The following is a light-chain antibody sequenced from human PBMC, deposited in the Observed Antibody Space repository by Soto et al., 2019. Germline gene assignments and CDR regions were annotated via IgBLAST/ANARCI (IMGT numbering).Light chain of an antibody. CDR3: HQYNSLYT. V-gene: IGKV1-5*03. J-gene: IGKJ2*01. Sequence: DIQMTQSPSTLSASVGDRVTITCRASHSISSWLAWYQQKPGKAPKLLIYKASSLESGVPSRFSGSGSGTEFTLTISSLQPDDFATYYCHQYNSLYTFGQGTKLEIK. CDR1: HSISSW. CDR2: KAS.